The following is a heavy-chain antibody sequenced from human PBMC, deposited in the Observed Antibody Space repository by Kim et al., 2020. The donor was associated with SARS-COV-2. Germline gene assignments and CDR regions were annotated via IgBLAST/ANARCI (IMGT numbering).Heavy chain of an antibody. CDR1: GGTFSIYA. J-gene: IGHJ6*02. D-gene: IGHD2-15*01. CDR2: IIPILGIT. V-gene: IGHV1-69*04. CDR3: ARDSYCSGGSCYSSSHNYYYYGMDV. Sequence: SVKVSCKASGGTFSIYAISWVRQAPGQGLEWLGRIIPILGITNYAQNFQGRVTITADKSTGTAYMELSSLISEDTAVYYCARDSYCSGGSCYSSSHNYYYYGMDVWGQGTTVTVSS.